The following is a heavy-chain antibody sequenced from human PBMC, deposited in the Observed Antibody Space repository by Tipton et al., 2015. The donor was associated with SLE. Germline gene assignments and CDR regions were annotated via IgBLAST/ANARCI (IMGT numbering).Heavy chain of an antibody. V-gene: IGHV3-23*01. D-gene: IGHD6-6*01. Sequence: SLRLSCAASGFTFSSYWMSWVRQAPGKGLEWVSVITGSGGSTYYADSVKGRFTISRDNSKNTLYLQMNSLRAEDTAVYYCAKDRHSSSGLGAFDIWGQGTMVTVSS. J-gene: IGHJ3*02. CDR2: ITGSGGST. CDR1: GFTFSSYW. CDR3: AKDRHSSSGLGAFDI.